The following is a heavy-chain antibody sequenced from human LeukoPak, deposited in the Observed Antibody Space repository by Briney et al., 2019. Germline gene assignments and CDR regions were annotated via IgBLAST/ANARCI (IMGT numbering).Heavy chain of an antibody. CDR2: ISPTRIGT. CDR1: GYTFTGYY. CDR3: ARAHEYYASSCYYFAY. V-gene: IGHV1-2*02. D-gene: IGHD3-22*01. Sequence: ASVKVACKASGYTFTGYYMHWVRQAPGQGLEWMGWISPTRIGTNYAQKFPSRLTMPRNTSITTAYMELSRLTSTAPAVYYCARAHEYYASSCYYFAYWGQGTLVTVSS. J-gene: IGHJ4*02.